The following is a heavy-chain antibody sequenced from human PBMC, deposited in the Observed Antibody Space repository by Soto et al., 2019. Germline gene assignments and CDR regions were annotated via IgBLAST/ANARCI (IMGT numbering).Heavy chain of an antibody. CDR2: IYWDDDK. D-gene: IGHD3-3*01. V-gene: IGHV2-5*02. CDR3: AHRLTISGVVSYSGIDV. Sequence: GATLVNPTQTLTQTCTFSRFSLSTSGVGVGWIRQPPGKALEWLALIYWDDDKRYSPSLKSRLTITKANSKNQVAITMTNMDPVDTATYYRAHRLTISGVVSYSGIDVWG. J-gene: IGHJ6*02. CDR1: RFSLSTSGVG.